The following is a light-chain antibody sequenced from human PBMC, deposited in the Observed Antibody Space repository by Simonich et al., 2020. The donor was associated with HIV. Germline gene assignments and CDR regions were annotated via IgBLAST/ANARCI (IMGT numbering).Light chain of an antibody. V-gene: IGKV4-1*01. CDR3: QQSYSTPYT. J-gene: IGKJ2*01. CDR2: WAS. Sequence: DIVMTQSPDSLAVSLGERATINCKSSQSLLYSSNNTNSLVWYPQKPGQPPKLLIYWASTRGSGVPDRFSGSGSGTDFTLTISSLQAEDVAVYYCQQSYSTPYTFGQGTKLEIK. CDR1: QSLLYSSNNTNS.